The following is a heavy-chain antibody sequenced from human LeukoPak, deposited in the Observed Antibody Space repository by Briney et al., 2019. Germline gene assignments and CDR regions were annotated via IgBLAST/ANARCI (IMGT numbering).Heavy chain of an antibody. Sequence: PSETLSLTCTVSGDSVSSGDYYWSWIRQPPGKGLEWIGYIYHSGSTFYNPPLKSRVTISIDTSKNQFSLKLSSVTAADTAVYYCSRGAGLSDYWGQGTLVTVSS. J-gene: IGHJ4*02. D-gene: IGHD6-19*01. CDR2: IYHSGST. CDR1: GDSVSSGDYY. V-gene: IGHV4-30-4*01. CDR3: SRGAGLSDY.